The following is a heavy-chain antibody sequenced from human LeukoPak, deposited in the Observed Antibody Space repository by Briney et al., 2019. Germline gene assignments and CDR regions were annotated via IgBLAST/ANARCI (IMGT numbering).Heavy chain of an antibody. J-gene: IGHJ4*02. V-gene: IGHV4-30-4*08. CDR3: ARGGSRRALDY. D-gene: IGHD1-26*01. CDR1: GGSISSGDYY. CDR2: IYYSGST. Sequence: SETLSLTCTVSGGSISSGDYYWSWIRQPPGKGLEWIGYIYYSGSTYYNPSLKSRVTISVDTSKNQFSLKLSSVTAADTAVYYWARGGSRRALDYWGQGTLVTVSS.